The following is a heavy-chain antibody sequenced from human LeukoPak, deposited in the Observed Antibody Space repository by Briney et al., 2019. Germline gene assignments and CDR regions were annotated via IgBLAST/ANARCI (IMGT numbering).Heavy chain of an antibody. D-gene: IGHD3-3*01. V-gene: IGHV1-2*06. CDR3: VRMLYYDFWSGYYGPDAFDI. CDR2: INPNSGGT. CDR1: GYTFTGYY. Sequence: ASVKVSCTASGYTFTGYYMHWVRQAPGQGLEWMGRINPNSGGTNYAQKFQGRVTMTRDTSISTAYMELSRLRSDDTAVYYCVRMLYYDFWSGYYGPDAFDIWGQGTMVTVSS. J-gene: IGHJ3*02.